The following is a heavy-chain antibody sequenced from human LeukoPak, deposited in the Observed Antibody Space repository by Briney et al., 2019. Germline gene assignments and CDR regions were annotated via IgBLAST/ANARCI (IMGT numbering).Heavy chain of an antibody. V-gene: IGHV1-69*13. CDR3: ARGFAYYDFWSGPEPYYYYMDV. Sequence: SVKVSCKASGGTFSSYAISWARQAPGQGLEWMGGIIPIFGTANYAQKFQGRVTITADESTSTAYMKLSSLRSEDTAVYYCARGFAYYDFWSGPEPYYYYMDVWGKGTTVTVSS. CDR1: GGTFSSYA. D-gene: IGHD3-3*01. J-gene: IGHJ6*03. CDR2: IIPIFGTA.